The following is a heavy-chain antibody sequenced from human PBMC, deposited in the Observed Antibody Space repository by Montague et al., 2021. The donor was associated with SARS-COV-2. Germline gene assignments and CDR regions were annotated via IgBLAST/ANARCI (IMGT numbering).Heavy chain of an antibody. J-gene: IGHJ4*02. CDR3: AREAEIFGVVISPLFY. Sequence: SLRLSCAASGFTFSSYGMHWVRQAPGKGLEWVAVIWYDGSNKYYADFVKGRFTISRDNSKNTLYLQMNSLRAEDTAVYYCAREAEIFGVVISPLFYWGQGTLVTVSS. D-gene: IGHD3-3*01. CDR1: GFTFSSYG. CDR2: IWYDGSNK. V-gene: IGHV3-33*01.